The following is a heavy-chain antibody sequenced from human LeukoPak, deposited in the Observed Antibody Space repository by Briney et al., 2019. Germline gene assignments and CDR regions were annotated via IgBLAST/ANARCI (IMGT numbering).Heavy chain of an antibody. CDR1: GFTFSTYS. CDR2: ISSSSIYI. CDR3: ASGGYYYDSSGYYYVSTESQRRFDY. J-gene: IGHJ4*02. V-gene: IGHV3-21*01. D-gene: IGHD3-22*01. Sequence: GGSLRLSCAASGFTFSTYSMNWVRQAPGKGLEWVSSISSSSIYIYYADSVKGRFTISRDNAKNSLYLQMNSLRAEDTAVYYCASGGYYYDSSGYYYVSTESQRRFDYWGQGTLVTVSS.